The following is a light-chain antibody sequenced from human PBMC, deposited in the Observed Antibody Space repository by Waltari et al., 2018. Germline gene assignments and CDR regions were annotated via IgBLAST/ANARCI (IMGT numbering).Light chain of an antibody. CDR2: FAS. J-gene: IGKJ1*01. CDR1: QDIHNS. Sequence: DIQMTQSPSSLSASVGDRVTVTCRASQDIHNSLAWYQQKPGQAPKLLLYFASTLESGVPSRFSGGGSGTEYTLTISSLQPEDFAIYFCQQLYSTPRTFGQGTKVDIK. CDR3: QQLYSTPRT. V-gene: IGKV1-NL1*01.